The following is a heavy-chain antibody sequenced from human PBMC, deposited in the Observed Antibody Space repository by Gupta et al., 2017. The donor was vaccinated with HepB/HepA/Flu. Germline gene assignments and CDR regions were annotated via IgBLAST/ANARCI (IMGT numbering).Heavy chain of an antibody. CDR2: ISYDGSNK. Sequence: QVQRVESGGGVVDPGRSLRLFCSTSGFTFRCYAMHWVRQAPGKGLEWVAVISYDGSNKYYADSVKGRFTISRDNSKNTLYLQMNSLRAEDTAVYYCARDDNWNSYYYGMDVWGQGTTVTVSS. V-gene: IGHV3-30-3*01. J-gene: IGHJ6*02. CDR1: GFTFRCYA. CDR3: ARDDNWNSYYYGMDV. D-gene: IGHD1-20*01.